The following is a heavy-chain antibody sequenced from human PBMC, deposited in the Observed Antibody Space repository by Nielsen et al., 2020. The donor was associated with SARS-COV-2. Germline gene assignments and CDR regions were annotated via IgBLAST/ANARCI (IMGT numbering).Heavy chain of an antibody. CDR3: ARETIDFSSSFVDK. CDR1: GFTFTNYA. J-gene: IGHJ4*02. V-gene: IGHV3-23*01. CDR2: ISAVGFT. Sequence: GESLKISCVASGFTFTNYAMNWVRQAPGKGLEWVSSISAVGFTYYADSVKGRCTISRDNSNNTLKLHLNSLRPEDTAMYYCARETIDFSSSFVDKWGQGTLVTVS. D-gene: IGHD6-6*01.